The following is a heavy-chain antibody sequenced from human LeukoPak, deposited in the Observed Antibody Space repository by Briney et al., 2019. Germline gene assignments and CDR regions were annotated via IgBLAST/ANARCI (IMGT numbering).Heavy chain of an antibody. CDR2: INPSGGST. J-gene: IGHJ6*02. Sequence: ASVKVSCKASGYTFTSYYMHWVRQAPGQGLERMGIINPSGGSTSYAQKFQGRVTMTRDTSTSTVYMELSSLRSEDTAVYYCARDPYYDSSGYYKGYYYGMDVWGQGTTVTVSS. D-gene: IGHD3-22*01. CDR1: GYTFTSYY. V-gene: IGHV1-46*01. CDR3: ARDPYYDSSGYYKGYYYGMDV.